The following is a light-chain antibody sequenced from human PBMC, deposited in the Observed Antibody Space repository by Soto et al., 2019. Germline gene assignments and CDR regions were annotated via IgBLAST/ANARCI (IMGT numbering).Light chain of an antibody. CDR1: QTISSW. J-gene: IGKJ1*01. Sequence: DIQMTQSPSTLSGSVGARVTITCRASQTISSWLAWYQQKPGKAPKLLIYKASTLKSGVPSRFSGSGSGTEGTITISSLQPDDGETYYGQHYNSYSEAFGQGTKVDI. CDR2: KAS. V-gene: IGKV1-5*03. CDR3: QHYNSYSEA.